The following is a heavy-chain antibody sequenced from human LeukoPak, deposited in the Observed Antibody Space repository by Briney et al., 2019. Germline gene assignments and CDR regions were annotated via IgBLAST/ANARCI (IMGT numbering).Heavy chain of an antibody. CDR3: AKDRQYGDYGGGDFFDS. D-gene: IGHD4-17*01. J-gene: IGHJ4*02. V-gene: IGHV3-43D*03. CDR2: INWVGDTS. Sequence: GGSLRLSCAASGFAFDDYAMHWVRQAPGKGLQWISSINWVGDTSSYADSVKGWFTVSRDNTEGSLYLQMDSLRSEDTALYYCAKDRQYGDYGGGDFFDSWGQGTLVTVSS. CDR1: GFAFDDYA.